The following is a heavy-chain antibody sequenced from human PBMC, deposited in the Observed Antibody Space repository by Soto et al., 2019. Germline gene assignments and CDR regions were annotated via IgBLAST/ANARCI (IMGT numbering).Heavy chain of an antibody. CDR2: IKQDGSEK. CDR3: ARVIYYYDSSGYYLRRDAFDI. V-gene: IGHV3-7*05. CDR1: GFTFSSYW. D-gene: IGHD3-22*01. Sequence: GGSLRLSCAASGFTFSSYWMSWVRQAPGKGLEWVANIKQDGSEKYYVDSVKGRFTISRDNAKNSLYLQMNSLRAEDTAVYYCARVIYYYDSSGYYLRRDAFDIWGQGTMVTVSS. J-gene: IGHJ3*02.